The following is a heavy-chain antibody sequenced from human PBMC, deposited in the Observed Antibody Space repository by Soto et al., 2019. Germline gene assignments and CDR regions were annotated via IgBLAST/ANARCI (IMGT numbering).Heavy chain of an antibody. CDR3: ARGNDNYGDSPPEYFQH. CDR1: GGTFTVYT. J-gene: IGHJ1*01. D-gene: IGHD4-17*01. CDR2: IIPMFGTT. V-gene: IGHV1-69*01. Sequence: QVQLVPSGAEIKKPGSSVKVSCRASGGTFTVYTIIWVRQAPGQGLEWMGGIIPMFGTTDYAQKFQGRVTITADDSTRTVFMELSSLRSEDTAVYYCARGNDNYGDSPPEYFQHWGQGTLVAVST.